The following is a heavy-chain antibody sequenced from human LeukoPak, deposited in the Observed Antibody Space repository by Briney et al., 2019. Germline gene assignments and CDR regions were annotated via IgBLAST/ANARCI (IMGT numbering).Heavy chain of an antibody. D-gene: IGHD3-3*01. V-gene: IGHV3-48*01. CDR3: TRVEKGFWSGFKMDV. J-gene: IGHJ6*04. CDR1: GFTFRSHS. Sequence: PGGSLRLSCTASGFTFRSHSMIWVRQAPGEGLEGVSYISGSSGTIYYADSVKGRFIISRDNDKNSLYLQMNSLRVEDTAVYFCTRVEKGFWSGFKMDVWGKGTTVAVSS. CDR2: ISGSSGTI.